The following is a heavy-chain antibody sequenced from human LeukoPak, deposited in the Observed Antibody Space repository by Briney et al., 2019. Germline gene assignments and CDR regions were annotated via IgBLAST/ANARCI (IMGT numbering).Heavy chain of an antibody. Sequence: ASVKVSCRASGYTFTSYYMHWVRQAPGQGLEWMGIINPSGGSTSYAQKLQGRVTMTRDTSTSTGYMELSSLRSEDTAVYYCARGTYYYDSSGELPLLYWGQGTLVTVSS. CDR3: ARGTYYYDSSGELPLLY. CDR2: INPSGGST. V-gene: IGHV1-46*01. D-gene: IGHD3-22*01. J-gene: IGHJ4*02. CDR1: GYTFTSYY.